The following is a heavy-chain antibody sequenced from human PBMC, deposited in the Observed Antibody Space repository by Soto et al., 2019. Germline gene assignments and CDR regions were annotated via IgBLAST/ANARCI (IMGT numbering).Heavy chain of an antibody. J-gene: IGHJ3*02. Sequence: PGGSLRLSCAASGFTFSSYAMHWVRQAPGKGLEWVAVISYDGSNKYYADSVKGRFTISRDNSKNTLYLQMNSLRAEDTAVYYCARVGYYGSGSYGAFDIWGQGTMVTVSS. CDR2: ISYDGSNK. CDR3: ARVGYYGSGSYGAFDI. V-gene: IGHV3-30-3*01. D-gene: IGHD3-10*01. CDR1: GFTFSSYA.